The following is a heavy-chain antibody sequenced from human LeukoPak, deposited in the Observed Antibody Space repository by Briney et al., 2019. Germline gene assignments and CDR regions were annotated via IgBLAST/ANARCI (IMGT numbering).Heavy chain of an antibody. Sequence: GASVRVSCKASGYTFTSYGISWVRQAPGQGLEWMGWISAYNGNTNYAQKLQGRVTMTTDTFTSTAYMELRSLRSDDTAVYYCTMVAAAGAAFDSWGQGTMVTVPS. D-gene: IGHD2-15*01. CDR1: GYTFTSYG. V-gene: IGHV1-18*01. CDR3: TMVAAAGAAFDS. J-gene: IGHJ3*02. CDR2: ISAYNGNT.